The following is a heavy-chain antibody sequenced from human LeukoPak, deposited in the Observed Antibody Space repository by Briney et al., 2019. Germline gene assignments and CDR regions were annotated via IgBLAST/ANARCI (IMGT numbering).Heavy chain of an antibody. CDR3: ARWRYSYGYKDY. J-gene: IGHJ4*02. V-gene: IGHV3-7*05. CDR2: IKEDGSEK. D-gene: IGHD5-18*01. CDR1: GITFSRSW. Sequence: GGSLRLSCAASGITFSRSWMSWVRQAPGKGLEWVAFIKEDGSEKYYADSVKGRFTVSRDNAKNSLYLQMNSLRAEDTAVYYCARWRYSYGYKDYWGQGTQVTVSS.